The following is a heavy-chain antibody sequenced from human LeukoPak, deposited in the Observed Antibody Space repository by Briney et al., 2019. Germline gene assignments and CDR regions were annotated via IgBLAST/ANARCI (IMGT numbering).Heavy chain of an antibody. V-gene: IGHV3-53*01. CDR3: GGSGSWYSDY. CDR1: GFPVSSNY. D-gene: IGHD3-10*01. CDR2: IYSGCST. J-gene: IGHJ4*02. Sequence: PGRTLGLSCAASGFPVSSNYMNWAPHASAKGLVRVSIIYSGCSTYYADSVKGRFTISRDNSKNTLYLQMNSLRAEDTAVYYCGGSGSWYSDYWGRGTLVTVSS.